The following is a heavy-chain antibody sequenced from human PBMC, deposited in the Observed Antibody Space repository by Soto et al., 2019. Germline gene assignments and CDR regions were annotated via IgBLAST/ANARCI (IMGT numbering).Heavy chain of an antibody. V-gene: IGHV4-31*11. D-gene: IGHD4-17*01. Sequence: TLSLTCAVSGVSISSGGYYWSWIRQHPGKGLEWIGYIYYSGSTYYNPSLKSRVTISVDTSKNQFSLKLSSVTAADTAVYYCARDPSTTVTPPYYYGMDVWGQGTTVTVSS. CDR1: GVSISSGGYY. CDR2: IYYSGST. J-gene: IGHJ6*02. CDR3: ARDPSTTVTPPYYYGMDV.